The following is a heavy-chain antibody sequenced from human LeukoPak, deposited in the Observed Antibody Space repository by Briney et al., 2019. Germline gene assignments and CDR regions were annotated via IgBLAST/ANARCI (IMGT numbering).Heavy chain of an antibody. CDR1: GFTFSRYG. Sequence: GGSLRLSCAAFGFTFSRYGMHWVRQAPGKGLEWVAFIRYDGSKKYYADSVKGRFTISRDNAKNSLYLQMNSLRAEDTAVYYCAELGITMIGGVWGKGTTVTISS. CDR3: AELGITMIGGV. V-gene: IGHV3-30*02. D-gene: IGHD3-10*02. CDR2: IRYDGSKK. J-gene: IGHJ6*04.